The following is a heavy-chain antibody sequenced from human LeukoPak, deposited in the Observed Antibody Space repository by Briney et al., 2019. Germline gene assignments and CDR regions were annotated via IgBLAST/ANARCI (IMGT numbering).Heavy chain of an antibody. CDR3: ARQPGYYDSSGYYYFQH. CDR1: GGSISSSSYY. D-gene: IGHD3-22*01. CDR2: IYYSGST. Sequence: PSETLSLTCTVSGGSISSSSYYWGWIRQPPGKGLEWIGSIYYSGSTYYNPSLKSRVTISVDTSKNQFSLKLSSVTAAGTAVYYCARQPGYYDSSGYYYFQHWGQGTLVTVSS. J-gene: IGHJ1*01. V-gene: IGHV4-39*01.